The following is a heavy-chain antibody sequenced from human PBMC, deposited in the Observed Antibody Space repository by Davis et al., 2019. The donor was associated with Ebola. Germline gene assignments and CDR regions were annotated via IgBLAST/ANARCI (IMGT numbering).Heavy chain of an antibody. CDR2: ISSSGSTI. CDR3: ARDLSITIFGVVYSGMDV. CDR1: GFTFSSYD. D-gene: IGHD3-3*01. Sequence: GGSLRLSCAASGFTFSSYDMNWVRQAPGKGLEWVSYISSSGSTIYYAASVKCRFTISRDNAKNSLYLQMNSLRAKDTAVYYCARDLSITIFGVVYSGMDVWGQGTTVTVSS. J-gene: IGHJ6*02. V-gene: IGHV3-48*03.